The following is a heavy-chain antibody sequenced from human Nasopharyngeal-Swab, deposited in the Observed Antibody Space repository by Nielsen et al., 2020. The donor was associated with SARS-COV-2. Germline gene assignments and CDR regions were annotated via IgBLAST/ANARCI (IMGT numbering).Heavy chain of an antibody. CDR2: ISWDGGST. D-gene: IGHD2-2*01. J-gene: IGHJ4*02. CDR1: GFTFDDYA. Sequence: GEALKISWAASGFTFDDYAMHWVRQAPGKGLEWVSLISWDGGSTYYADSVKGRFTISRDNSKNSLYLQMNSLRAEDTALYYCAKDMVLVDIVVVPAAMPDYWGQGTLVTVSS. V-gene: IGHV3-43D*04. CDR3: AKDMVLVDIVVVPAAMPDY.